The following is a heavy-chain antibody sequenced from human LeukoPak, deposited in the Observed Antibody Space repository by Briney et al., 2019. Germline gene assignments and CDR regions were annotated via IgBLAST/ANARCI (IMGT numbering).Heavy chain of an antibody. CDR2: IYYSGRT. CDR3: ARQKIEVFNWFDL. Sequence: SETLSLTCTVSGVSISTSTYYWGWVRQPPGKGPEWIGNIYYSGRTYYSPSLMSRLTISVDTSKNQFSLKLTSVTAADTAVYYCARQKIEVFNWFDLWGQGTLVTVSS. V-gene: IGHV4-39*07. D-gene: IGHD3-22*01. CDR1: GVSISTSTYY. J-gene: IGHJ5*02.